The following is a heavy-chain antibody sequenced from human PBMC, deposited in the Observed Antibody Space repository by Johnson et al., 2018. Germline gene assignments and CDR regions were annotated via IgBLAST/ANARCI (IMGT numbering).Heavy chain of an antibody. V-gene: IGHV4-34*01. J-gene: IGHJ1*01. CDR1: GGSLSGYS. CDR2: TSHSRST. CDR3: ARVVWQPRD. D-gene: IGHD6-13*01. Sequence: QVQLQQWGAGLLKPSDTLSLTCVVYGGSLSGYSWSWIRQPPGKGLEWSGETSHSRSTTYTPSLKIRVPISGDTSKTQFSLQLGPVTAADTAVYYWARVVWQPRDWGQGTLVNVSS.